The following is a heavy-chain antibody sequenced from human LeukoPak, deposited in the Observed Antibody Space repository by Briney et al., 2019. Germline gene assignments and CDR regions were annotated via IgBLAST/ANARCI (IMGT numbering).Heavy chain of an antibody. CDR3: AKDKGEESGVGYFDY. J-gene: IGHJ4*02. Sequence: GGSLRLSCAASGFTFDDYAMHWVREAPGKGLEWCTGIGWNSGSIGYADSLKGRFTISRENAQNSLYLQMNSLRAEDTGLYYCAKDKGEESGVGYFDYWGQGTLVTVSS. D-gene: IGHD1-26*01. V-gene: IGHV3-9*01. CDR1: GFTFDDYA. CDR2: IGWNSGSI.